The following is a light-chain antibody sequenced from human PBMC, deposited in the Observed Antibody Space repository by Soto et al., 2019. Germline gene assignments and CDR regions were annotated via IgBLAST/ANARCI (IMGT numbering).Light chain of an antibody. CDR2: DVS. V-gene: IGLV2-14*03. CDR3: IAYVTSGTPYF. CDR1: SSDIGGHNY. J-gene: IGLJ1*01. Sequence: QSALTQPASVSGSPGQSITISCTGTSSDIGGHNYVSWYQQHPGKAPKLMIFDVSSRPSGVSNRFSGSKSGNTASLTISGLPVYDDADYNYIAYVTSGTPYFLATGTKLTVL.